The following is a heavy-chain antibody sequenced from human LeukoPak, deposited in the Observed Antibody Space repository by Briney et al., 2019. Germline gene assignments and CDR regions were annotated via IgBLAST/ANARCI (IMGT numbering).Heavy chain of an antibody. CDR2: ISAYNGNT. Sequence: ASVKASCKASGYTFTSYGISWVRQAPGQGLEWMGWISAYNGNTNYAQRLQGRVTMTTDTSTSTAYMELWSLRSGDTAVYYCARLTVTTWDWFDPWGQGTLVTVSS. J-gene: IGHJ5*02. CDR3: ARLTVTTWDWFDP. D-gene: IGHD4-17*01. V-gene: IGHV1-18*01. CDR1: GYTFTSYG.